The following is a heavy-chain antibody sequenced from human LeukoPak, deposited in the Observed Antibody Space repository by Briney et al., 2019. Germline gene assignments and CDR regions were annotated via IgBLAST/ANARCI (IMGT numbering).Heavy chain of an antibody. V-gene: IGHV3-30*18. D-gene: IGHD2-15*01. CDR3: AKGGRVVVSMGDAFDI. Sequence: GGSLRLSCVASGFTFSYYGIHWVRQAPGKGLEWVAVISSDGSSKCYEDSVKGRFTISRDNSKKTLYLQMNSLRTEDTAVYYCAKGGRVVVSMGDAFDIWGQGTTVTVSS. CDR1: GFTFSYYG. J-gene: IGHJ3*02. CDR2: ISSDGSSK.